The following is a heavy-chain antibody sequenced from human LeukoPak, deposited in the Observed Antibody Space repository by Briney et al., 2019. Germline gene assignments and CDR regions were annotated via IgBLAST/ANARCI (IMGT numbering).Heavy chain of an antibody. J-gene: IGHJ6*04. CDR1: GYIFTSHA. CDR2: IDTNTGNP. V-gene: IGHV7-4-1*02. Sequence: ASVKVSCKASGYIFTSHAMNWVRQAPGRGLEWMGWIDTNTGNPTYAQGFTGRFVFSLDTSVSTAYLQISSLKAEDTAVYYCARRSMVQHLDVWGKGTTVTVSS. D-gene: IGHD3-10*01. CDR3: ARRSMVQHLDV.